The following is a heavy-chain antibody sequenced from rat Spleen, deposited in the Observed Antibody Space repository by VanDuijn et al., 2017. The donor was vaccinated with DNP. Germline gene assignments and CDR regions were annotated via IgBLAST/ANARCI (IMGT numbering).Heavy chain of an antibody. V-gene: IGHV5-7*01. D-gene: IGHD1-11*01. CDR1: GVTFSDFN. CDR3: TKPASYGGFWFAY. J-gene: IGHJ3*01. Sequence: EVQLVESGGGLVQPGRSLKLSCAAAGVTFSDFNMAWVRQVPKKGLEWVATILYDGSVTYYGDSVKGRFTISRDNEKSTLYLQMDSLRSEDTATYYCTKPASYGGFWFAYWGQGTLVTVSS. CDR2: ILYDGSVT.